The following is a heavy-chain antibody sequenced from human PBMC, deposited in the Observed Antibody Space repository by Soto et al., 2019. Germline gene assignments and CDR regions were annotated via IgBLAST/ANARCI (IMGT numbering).Heavy chain of an antibody. CDR1: GGSISSGGYY. CDR3: ARVYDSSGYYFDY. J-gene: IGHJ4*02. Sequence: SETLSLTCTVSGGSISSGGYYWSWIRQHPGKGLEWIGYIYYSGSTYYNPSLKSRVTISVDTSKNQFSLKLSSVTAADTAVYYCARVYDSSGYYFDYWGQGTLVTVYS. D-gene: IGHD3-22*01. V-gene: IGHV4-31*03. CDR2: IYYSGST.